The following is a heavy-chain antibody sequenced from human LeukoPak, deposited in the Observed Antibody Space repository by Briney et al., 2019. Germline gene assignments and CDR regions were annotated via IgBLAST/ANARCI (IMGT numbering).Heavy chain of an antibody. Sequence: ASVKVSCKASGFTFSNYGFVWVGQAPGHGLEWMAYISAYNGKTEYAPNFEGRVTLTTDTSTTTAYMELRSLRSDDTAVYYCARERWDISGKNFFDYWGQGTQVTVSS. CDR3: ARERWDISGKNFFDY. D-gene: IGHD3-22*01. CDR1: GFTFSNYG. V-gene: IGHV1-18*01. J-gene: IGHJ4*02. CDR2: ISAYNGKT.